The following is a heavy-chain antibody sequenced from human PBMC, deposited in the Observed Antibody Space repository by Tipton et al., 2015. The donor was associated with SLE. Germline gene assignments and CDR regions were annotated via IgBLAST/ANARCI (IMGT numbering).Heavy chain of an antibody. CDR2: ISYDGSNK. CDR3: ASLQGGAV. Sequence: SLRFSCAASGFTFSSYAMHWVRQAPGKGLEWVAVISYDGSNKYYADSVKGRFTISRDNSKNTLYLQMNSLRAEDTAVYYCASLQGGAVWGQGTLVTVPS. CDR1: GFTFSSYA. D-gene: IGHD4-11*01. J-gene: IGHJ4*02. V-gene: IGHV3-30*04.